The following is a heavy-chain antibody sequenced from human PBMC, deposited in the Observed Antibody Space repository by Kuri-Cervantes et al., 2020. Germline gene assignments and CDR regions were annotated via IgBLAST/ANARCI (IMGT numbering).Heavy chain of an antibody. J-gene: IGHJ4*02. Sequence: GSLRLSCAVFGYSISSGYFWGWIRQPPGKGLEWIGIIYHSGSTNYNPSLKSRVTISVDTSKNQFSLKLSSVTAADTAVYYCARAKTTVTTLFDYWGQGTLVTVSS. CDR1: GYSISSGYF. CDR2: IYHSGST. V-gene: IGHV4-38-2*01. D-gene: IGHD4-17*01. CDR3: ARAKTTVTTLFDY.